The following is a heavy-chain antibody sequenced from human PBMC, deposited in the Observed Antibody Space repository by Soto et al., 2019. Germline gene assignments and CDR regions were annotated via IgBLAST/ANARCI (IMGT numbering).Heavy chain of an antibody. CDR2: IIPIFGTA. CDR3: ARDGGDIVVVPAAISSYGMDV. D-gene: IGHD2-2*01. V-gene: IGHV1-69*06. CDR1: GGTFSSYA. Sequence: SVKVSCKASGGTFSSYAISWVRQAPGQGLEWMGGIIPIFGTANYAQKFQGRVTITADKSTSTAYMELSRLRSDDTAVYYCARDGGDIVVVPAAISSYGMDVWGQGTTVTVSS. J-gene: IGHJ6*02.